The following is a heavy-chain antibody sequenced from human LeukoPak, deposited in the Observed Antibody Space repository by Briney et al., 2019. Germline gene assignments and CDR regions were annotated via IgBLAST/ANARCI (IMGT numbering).Heavy chain of an antibody. V-gene: IGHV3-23*01. CDR2: ISGSGGST. D-gene: IGHD5-18*01. CDR3: AKVLGRWIQLWLLGGGFDY. J-gene: IGHJ4*02. Sequence: GGTLRLSCAASGFTFSSYGMSWVRQAPGKGLEWVSAISGSGGSTYYADSVKDRFTISRDNSKNTLYLQMNSLRAEDTAVYYCAKVLGRWIQLWLLGGGFDYWGQGTLVTVSS. CDR1: GFTFSSYG.